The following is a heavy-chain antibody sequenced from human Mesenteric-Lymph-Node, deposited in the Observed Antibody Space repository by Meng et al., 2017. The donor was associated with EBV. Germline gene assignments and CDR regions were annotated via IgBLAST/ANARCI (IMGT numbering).Heavy chain of an antibody. CDR1: VASIISGGYS. CDR3: ARLDSSGYYTGWFDP. J-gene: IGHJ5*02. V-gene: IGHV4-30-2*01. CDR2: IYHSGST. D-gene: IGHD3-22*01. Sequence: LVTPPQTLSLTSAVAVASIISGGYSWSWIRQPPGKGLEWIGYIYHSGSTYYNPSLKSRVTISVDRSKNQFSLKLSSVTAADTAVYYCARLDSSGYYTGWFDPWGQGTLVTVSS.